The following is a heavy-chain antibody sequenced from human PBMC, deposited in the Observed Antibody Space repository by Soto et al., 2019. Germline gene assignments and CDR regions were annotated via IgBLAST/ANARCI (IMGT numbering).Heavy chain of an antibody. J-gene: IGHJ4*02. D-gene: IGHD2-15*01. CDR1: GGSISSYY. CDR2: IYYSGST. V-gene: IGHV4-59*01. CDR3: ARDFCSGGSCQDY. Sequence: QVQLQESGPGLVKPSETLSLTCTVSGGSISSYYWSWIRQPPGKGLEWIGYIYYSGSTNYNPSLKSRVTISVDTSKNQFSLKLSSVTAADTSVYYCARDFCSGGSCQDYWGQGTRVTVSS.